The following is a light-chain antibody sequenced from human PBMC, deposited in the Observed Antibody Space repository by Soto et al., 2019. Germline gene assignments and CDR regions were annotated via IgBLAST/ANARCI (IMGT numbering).Light chain of an antibody. J-gene: IGLJ2*01. V-gene: IGLV2-14*03. CDR1: SSDIGAYNR. Sequence: QSALTQPASVSGSPGQSITISCTGTSSDIGAYNRVSWYQQHPGKAPKLMIYDVSNRPSGVSDRFSGSKSGNTASLTISGVQAEDEADYHGSSHASGSTLVFGGGTKLTVL. CDR2: DVS. CDR3: SSHASGSTLV.